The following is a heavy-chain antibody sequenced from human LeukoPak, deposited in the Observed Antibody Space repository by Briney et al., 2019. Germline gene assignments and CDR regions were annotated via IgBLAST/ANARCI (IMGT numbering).Heavy chain of an antibody. CDR2: INAGNGNT. D-gene: IGHD3-22*01. V-gene: IGHV1-3*01. J-gene: IGHJ4*02. CDR3: ARIGYYYDSSGYYGLWDY. Sequence: GASVKVSCKASGYTFTSYYMHWVRQAPGQRLEWMGWINAGNGNTKYSQKFQGRVTITRDTSASTAYMELSSLRSEDTAVYYCARIGYYYDSSGYYGLWDYWGQGTLVTVSS. CDR1: GYTFTSYY.